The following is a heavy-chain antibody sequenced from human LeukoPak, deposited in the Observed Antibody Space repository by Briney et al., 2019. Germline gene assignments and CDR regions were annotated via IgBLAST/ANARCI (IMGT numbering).Heavy chain of an antibody. Sequence: PSETLSLTCAVYGRSFSGYYWSWIRQPPGKGLDWIGEINHSGSTNYNPSLKSRVTISVDTSKNQFSLKLSSVTAADTAVYYCARGPNYPSPSPFDYWGQGTLVTVSS. CDR3: ARGPNYPSPSPFDY. J-gene: IGHJ4*02. CDR1: GRSFSGYY. V-gene: IGHV4-34*01. CDR2: INHSGST. D-gene: IGHD5-24*01.